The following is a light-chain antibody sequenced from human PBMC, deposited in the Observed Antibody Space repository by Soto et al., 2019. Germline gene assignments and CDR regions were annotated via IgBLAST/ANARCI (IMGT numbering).Light chain of an antibody. CDR3: QQYNNWPKT. J-gene: IGKJ1*01. Sequence: EIVMTQSPATLSVSPGERATLSCRASQSVTSNLAWYQQKPGQAPRLLIYRASTRATGIPTRFSGSGSGTEFTLTISRLQSEDFAVYYCQQYNNWPKTFGRGTKMEIK. CDR1: QSVTSN. CDR2: RAS. V-gene: IGKV3-15*01.